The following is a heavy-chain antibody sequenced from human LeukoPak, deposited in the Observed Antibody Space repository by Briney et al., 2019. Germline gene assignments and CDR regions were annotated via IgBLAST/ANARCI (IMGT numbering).Heavy chain of an antibody. V-gene: IGHV3-21*01. CDR3: ARCGYCTNGVCYTRFDY. CDR1: GFTFSSYS. Sequence: GGSLRLSCAASGFTFSSYSMNWVRQAPGKGLEWVSSISSSSYIYYADSVKGRFTISRDNAKNSLYLQMNSLRAEDTAVYYCARCGYCTNGVCYTRFDYWGQGTLVTVSS. D-gene: IGHD2-8*01. J-gene: IGHJ4*02. CDR2: ISSSSYI.